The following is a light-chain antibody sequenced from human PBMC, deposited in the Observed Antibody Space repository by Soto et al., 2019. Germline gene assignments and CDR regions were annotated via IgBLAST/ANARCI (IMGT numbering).Light chain of an antibody. CDR3: QQYGSTPWT. V-gene: IGKV3-20*01. Sequence: DIVLTQSPGTLSLSPGERASLSCRASQSVSSSCLAWYQQKPGQAPRLLIYGASSRATGIPDKFSGSGSGTDFTLTISRLEPEDFGVYYCQQYGSTPWTFGQGTKVDIK. J-gene: IGKJ1*01. CDR2: GAS. CDR1: QSVSSSC.